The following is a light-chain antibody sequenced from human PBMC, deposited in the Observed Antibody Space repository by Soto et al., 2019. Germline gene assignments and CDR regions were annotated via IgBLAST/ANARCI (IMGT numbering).Light chain of an antibody. CDR3: QQSGNSPLT. J-gene: IGKJ3*01. Sequence: EIVLTQSPGTLSLSPGERATLSCTASQRVAGNFLAWYQQRPGQAPRLLISAASSRATAIPDRFSGSGSGTEFTLTVSRLEPDDSAVYFCQQSGNSPLTFGHVTKLNIQ. CDR1: QRVAGNF. CDR2: AAS. V-gene: IGKV3-20*01.